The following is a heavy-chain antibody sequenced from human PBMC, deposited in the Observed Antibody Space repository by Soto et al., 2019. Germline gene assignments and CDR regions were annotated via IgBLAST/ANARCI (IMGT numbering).Heavy chain of an antibody. Sequence: EVQLLESGGGLVQPGGSLRLSCGASGFTFSTYAMSWVRQAPGKGLERVAGISDSGDRTYHADSVKGRLTISRDNSKNTLFLQMISLRVEATAPYYCAKGFGSDWSYFDYWGQGDLVSVSS. CDR2: ISDSGDRT. J-gene: IGHJ4*02. D-gene: IGHD3-9*01. V-gene: IGHV3-23*01. CDR1: GFTFSTYA. CDR3: AKGFGSDWSYFDY.